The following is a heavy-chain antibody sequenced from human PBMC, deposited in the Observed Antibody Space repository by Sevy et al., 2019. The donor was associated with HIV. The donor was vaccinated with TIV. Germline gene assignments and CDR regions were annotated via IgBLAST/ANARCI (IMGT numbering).Heavy chain of an antibody. CDR2: IWYDGSNK. V-gene: IGHV3-33*01. J-gene: IGHJ6*02. CDR1: GFTFSSYG. D-gene: IGHD3-22*01. Sequence: GGSLRLSCAASGFTFSSYGMHWVRQAPGKGLEWVAVIWYDGSNKYYADSVKGRFTISRDNSKNTLYLQMNSLRAEDTAVYYCARTPYYYDSSGSNKYYYYGMDVWGQGTTVTVSS. CDR3: ARTPYYYDSSGSNKYYYYGMDV.